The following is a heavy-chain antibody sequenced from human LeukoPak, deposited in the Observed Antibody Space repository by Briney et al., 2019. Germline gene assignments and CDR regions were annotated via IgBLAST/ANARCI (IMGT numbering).Heavy chain of an antibody. Sequence: ASVKVSCKASGYTFTSYDINWVRQATGQGLEWMGWMNPNSGNTGYAQKFQGRVTITRNTSIGTAYMELSSLRSDDTAVYYCARAPSPTQRFDYWGQGTLVTVSS. CDR2: MNPNSGNT. V-gene: IGHV1-8*03. D-gene: IGHD6-25*01. CDR3: ARAPSPTQRFDY. J-gene: IGHJ4*02. CDR1: GYTFTSYD.